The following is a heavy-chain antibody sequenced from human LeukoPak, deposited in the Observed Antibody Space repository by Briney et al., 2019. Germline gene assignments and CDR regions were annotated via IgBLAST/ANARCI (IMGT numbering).Heavy chain of an antibody. CDR1: GFTFSSYA. V-gene: IGHV3-23*01. Sequence: PGGSLRLSCAASGFTFSSYAMSWVRQAPGKGLEWVSAISGSGGSTYYADSVKGRFTISRDNSKNTLYLQMNSLRAEDTAVYYCAKVRYSSGWYSGFDYWGQEPWSPSPQ. J-gene: IGHJ4*01. D-gene: IGHD6-19*01. CDR3: AKVRYSSGWYSGFDY. CDR2: ISGSGGST.